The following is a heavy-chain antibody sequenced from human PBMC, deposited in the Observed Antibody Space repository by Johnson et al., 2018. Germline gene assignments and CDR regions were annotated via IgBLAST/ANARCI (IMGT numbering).Heavy chain of an antibody. V-gene: IGHV3-30*03. J-gene: IGHJ3*02. D-gene: IGHD4-17*01. CDR1: GFTFSSYG. CDR2: ISYDGSNK. Sequence: QVQLVESGGGVVQPGRSLRLSCAASGFTFSSYGMHWVRQAPGKGLEWVAVISYDGSNKYYADSVKGRFTISRDNSKNTLYLQMNSLRAEDTAVYYCARVRGYGDYDAFDIWGQWTMVTVSS. CDR3: ARVRGYGDYDAFDI.